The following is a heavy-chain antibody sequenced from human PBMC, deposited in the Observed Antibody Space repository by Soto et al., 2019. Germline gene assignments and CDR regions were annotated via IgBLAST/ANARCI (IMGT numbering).Heavy chain of an antibody. Sequence: GASVKVSCKASGYTFTSYGISWVRQAPGQRLEWMGWISAYNGNTNYAQKLQGRVTMTTDTSTSTAFMELSSLRSEDTAVYYCARAQGVATYYFDYWGQGTLVTVSS. V-gene: IGHV1-18*01. D-gene: IGHD2-15*01. CDR3: ARAQGVATYYFDY. J-gene: IGHJ4*02. CDR1: GYTFTSYG. CDR2: ISAYNGNT.